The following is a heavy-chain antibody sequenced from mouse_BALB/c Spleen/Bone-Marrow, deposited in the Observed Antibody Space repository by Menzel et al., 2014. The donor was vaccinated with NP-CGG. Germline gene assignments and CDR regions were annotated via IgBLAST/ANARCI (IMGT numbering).Heavy chain of an antibody. V-gene: IGHV3-8*02. Sequence: EVQGVESGPSLVKPSQTLSLTCSVTGDSITSSYWNWIRKFPGNKPEYMGYISYSGNAYYNPSLKSRISLTRDTSKNXYYLRLKSVTTEDTATYFCARGNGYHFDYWGQGSTLTVSS. J-gene: IGHJ2*01. CDR1: GDSITSSY. CDR3: ARGNGYHFDY. CDR2: ISYSGNA. D-gene: IGHD1-2*01.